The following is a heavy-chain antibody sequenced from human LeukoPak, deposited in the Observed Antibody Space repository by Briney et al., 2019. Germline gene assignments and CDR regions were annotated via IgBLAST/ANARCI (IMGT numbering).Heavy chain of an antibody. CDR3: AKDSAQPVWWNNWFDP. V-gene: IGHV4-39*02. CDR1: GGSISDSSYY. J-gene: IGHJ5*02. D-gene: IGHD4/OR15-4a*01. Sequence: SETLSLTCTVSGGSISDSSYYWGWIRQPPGKGLEWIGSIYHSGSTYYNPSLKSRVTISIDTSKNQFSLNLNSVTAADTAIYYCAKDSAQPVWWNNWFDPWGQGTLVSVSS. CDR2: IYHSGST.